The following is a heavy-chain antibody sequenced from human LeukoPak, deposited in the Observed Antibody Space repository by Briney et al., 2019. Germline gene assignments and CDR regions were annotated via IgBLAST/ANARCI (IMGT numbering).Heavy chain of an antibody. CDR1: GGSISRYY. CDR3: ARRQNYYDSSGYYDY. V-gene: IGHV4-59*08. Sequence: SETLSLTCTVSGGSISRYYWSWIRQPPGNGLEWIGYIYYSGSTNYNPSLKSRVTISVDTSKNQFPLKLSSVTAADTAVYYCARRQNYYDSSGYYDYWGQGTLVTVSS. D-gene: IGHD3-22*01. CDR2: IYYSGST. J-gene: IGHJ4*02.